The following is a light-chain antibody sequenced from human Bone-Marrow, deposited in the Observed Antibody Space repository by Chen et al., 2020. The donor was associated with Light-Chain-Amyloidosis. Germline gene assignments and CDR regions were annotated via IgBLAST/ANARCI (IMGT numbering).Light chain of an antibody. CDR1: NIGSKY. J-gene: IGLJ2*01. Sequence: SYDLTPPLSVSVALGQTASITCEGNNIGSKYVQWYQQKPGQAPVMVIYRESNRPSGIPERFSGSTSGNAATLTISTAHVGDEADYYCQVWDSNTVVFGGGTKLTVL. V-gene: IGLV3-9*01. CDR3: QVWDSNTVV. CDR2: RES.